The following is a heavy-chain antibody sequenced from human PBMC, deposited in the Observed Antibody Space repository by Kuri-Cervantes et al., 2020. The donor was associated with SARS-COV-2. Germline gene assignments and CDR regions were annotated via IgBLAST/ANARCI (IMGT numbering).Heavy chain of an antibody. CDR3: ARAGDRYY. Sequence: GESLKISCAASGFTFSSYWMSWVRQAPGKGLEWVANIKQDGSEKYYVDSVKGRFTISRDNAKNSLYLQMSSLRSEDTAVHYCARAGDRYYWGQGTLVTVSS. D-gene: IGHD3-10*01. V-gene: IGHV3-7*03. CDR2: IKQDGSEK. J-gene: IGHJ4*02. CDR1: GFTFSSYW.